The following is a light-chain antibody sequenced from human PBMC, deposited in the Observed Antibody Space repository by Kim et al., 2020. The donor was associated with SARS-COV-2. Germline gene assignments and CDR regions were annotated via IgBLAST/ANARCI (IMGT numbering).Light chain of an antibody. J-gene: IGKJ2*01. V-gene: IGKV3-11*01. CDR2: DAA. CDR1: QSVTSY. Sequence: LSPGERATLSCRASQSVTSYFAWYHQQPAQAPRRLIFDAATRATGSPARFSGGGAGTKFSLTTSSLEPEDFAVYYCQQRSSRPPYTFGQGTKLEI. CDR3: QQRSSRPPYT.